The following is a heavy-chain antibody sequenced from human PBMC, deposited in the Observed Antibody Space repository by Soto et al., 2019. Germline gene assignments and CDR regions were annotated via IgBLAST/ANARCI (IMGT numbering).Heavy chain of an antibody. CDR3: ARTFDHYGMDV. CDR2: IYHAGSV. Sequence: SETLSLTCAVSGYSIASGYYWAWIRQSPGKGLEWIGSIYHAGSVYYNPSLNSRVAVSLDTSKNHFSLKLTSVTAADTPVSYCARTFDHYGMDVWAQGTTVTVSS. CDR1: GYSIASGYY. V-gene: IGHV4-38-2*01. J-gene: IGHJ6*02. D-gene: IGHD3-9*01.